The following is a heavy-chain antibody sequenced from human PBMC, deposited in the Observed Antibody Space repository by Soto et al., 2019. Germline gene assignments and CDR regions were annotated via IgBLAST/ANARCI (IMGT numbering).Heavy chain of an antibody. CDR2: IYDNGTT. CDR1: GLTVSNAY. Sequence: AGGSLRLSCAASGLTVSNAYMAWVRQAPVMGLEWVSVIYDNGTTYYADSVKGRFTISRDTSTNTLSLQMDSLRAKDTAVYYCVRPLPSGRNYGLDVWGQGTTVTVSS. CDR3: VRPLPSGRNYGLDV. J-gene: IGHJ6*02. V-gene: IGHV3-53*01. D-gene: IGHD3-10*01.